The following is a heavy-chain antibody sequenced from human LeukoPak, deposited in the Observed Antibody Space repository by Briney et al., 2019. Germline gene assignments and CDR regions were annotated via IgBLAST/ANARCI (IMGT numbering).Heavy chain of an antibody. CDR1: GGTFSSYA. D-gene: IGHD3-22*01. J-gene: IGHJ5*02. V-gene: IGHV1-3*01. CDR3: ARETYYYDSSGYPYGFDP. Sequence: ASVKVSCKASGGTFSSYAISWVRQAPGQRLEWMGWINAGNGNTKYSQKFQGRVTITRDTSASTAYMELSSLRSEDTAVYYCARETYYYDSSGYPYGFDPWGQGTLVTVSS. CDR2: INAGNGNT.